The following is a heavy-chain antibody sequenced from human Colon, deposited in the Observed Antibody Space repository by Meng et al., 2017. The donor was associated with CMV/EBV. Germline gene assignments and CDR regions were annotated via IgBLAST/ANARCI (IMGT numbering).Heavy chain of an antibody. Sequence: QVLLVQSGAAVKKPEASMKVSCTASGYTFTGYKIHWVRQAPGQGLEWMGWINPHTGGTNYAQKFQGRVTVTRDTSISTVYMEVNSLTSDDTAVYYCTREGFDYWGQGALVTVSS. J-gene: IGHJ4*02. CDR2: INPHTGGT. V-gene: IGHV1-2*02. CDR3: TREGFDY. CDR1: GYTFTGYK.